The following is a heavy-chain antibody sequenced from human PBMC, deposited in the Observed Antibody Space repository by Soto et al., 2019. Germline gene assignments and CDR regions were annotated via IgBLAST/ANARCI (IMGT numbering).Heavy chain of an antibody. V-gene: IGHV4-31*03. CDR2: IYYSGST. D-gene: IGHD3-3*01. J-gene: IGHJ6*02. CDR1: GGSISSGGYY. Sequence: SETLSLTCTISGGSISSGGYYWSWIRQHPGKGLEWIGYIYYSGSTYYNPSLKSRVTISVDTSKNQFSLKLSSVTAADTAVYYCARGEKGITIFGVVSPYGMDVWGQGTTVTVSS. CDR3: ARGEKGITIFGVVSPYGMDV.